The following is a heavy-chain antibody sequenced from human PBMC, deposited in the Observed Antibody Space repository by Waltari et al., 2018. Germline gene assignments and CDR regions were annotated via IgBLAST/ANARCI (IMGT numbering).Heavy chain of an antibody. Sequence: QVQLQESGPGLVKPSETLSLTCTVSGGSISSYYWSWIRQPPGKGLEWIGYIYYSGSTNYTPSLKSRVTISVDTSKNQFSLKLSSVTAADTAVYYCARGSGWPYYYYYYMDVWGKGTTVTVSS. D-gene: IGHD6-19*01. CDR3: ARGSGWPYYYYYYMDV. CDR1: GGSISSYY. J-gene: IGHJ6*03. V-gene: IGHV4-59*01. CDR2: IYYSGST.